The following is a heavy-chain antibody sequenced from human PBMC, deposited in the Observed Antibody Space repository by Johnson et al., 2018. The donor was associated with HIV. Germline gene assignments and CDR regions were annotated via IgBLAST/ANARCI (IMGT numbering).Heavy chain of an antibody. J-gene: IGHJ3*02. D-gene: IGHD3-3*01. Sequence: QVQLVESGGGVVQPGRSLRLSCAASGFTFSSYAMHWVRQAPGKGLEWVAVIPYDGSNPSYADSVHGSFTISRDDSTNTAYLQLNSLRAEDTAVYYCARDQAIFGVVLASEAFDIWGQGTMVTVSS. CDR3: ARDQAIFGVVLASEAFDI. V-gene: IGHV3-30*04. CDR2: IPYDGSNP. CDR1: GFTFSSYA.